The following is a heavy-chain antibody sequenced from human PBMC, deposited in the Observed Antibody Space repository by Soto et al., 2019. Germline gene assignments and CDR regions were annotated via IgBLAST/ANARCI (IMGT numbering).Heavy chain of an antibody. D-gene: IGHD6-13*01. V-gene: IGHV1-46*01. CDR2: INPSGGST. CDR3: VRESGVSSSWAPFDY. CDR1: GYTFTSYY. Sequence: QVQLVQSGAEVKKPGASVKVSCKASGYTFTSYYMHWVRQAPGQGLEWMGIINPSGGSTSYAQKFQGRVTMTRVTSTSTVYMELSSLRSEDTAVYYCVRESGVSSSWAPFDYWGQGTLVTVSS. J-gene: IGHJ4*02.